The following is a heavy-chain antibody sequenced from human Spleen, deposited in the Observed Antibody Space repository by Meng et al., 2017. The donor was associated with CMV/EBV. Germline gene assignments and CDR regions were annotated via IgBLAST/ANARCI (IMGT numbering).Heavy chain of an antibody. CDR3: ARELWEPPHFDY. CDR1: GYTFTTYD. V-gene: IGHV1-8*01. D-gene: IGHD1-26*01. CDR2: MSPNSGNT. Sequence: ASVKVSCKASGYTFTTYDINWVRQATGQGLEWMGWMSPNSGNTGYAQKFQGRVTMTRDTSVSTAYMELSSLTFEDTAVYYCARELWEPPHFDYWGQGTLVTVSS. J-gene: IGHJ4*02.